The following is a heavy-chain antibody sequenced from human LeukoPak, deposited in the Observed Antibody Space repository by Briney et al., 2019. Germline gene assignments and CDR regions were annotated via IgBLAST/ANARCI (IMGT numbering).Heavy chain of an antibody. CDR1: GFTVSSNY. D-gene: IGHD6-6*01. V-gene: IGHV3-48*03. J-gene: IGHJ5*02. CDR2: IGSSGSTI. Sequence: GGSLRLSCAASGFTVSSNYMTWVRQAPGKGLEWVSYIGSSGSTIHYADSVKGRFIISRDNAKNSLYLQMNSLRAEDTAVYYCARDSLYSNSYGHWFDPWGQGTLVTVSS. CDR3: ARDSLYSNSYGHWFDP.